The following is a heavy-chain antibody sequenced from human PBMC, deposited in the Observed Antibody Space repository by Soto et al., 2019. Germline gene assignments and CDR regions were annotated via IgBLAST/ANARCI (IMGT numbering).Heavy chain of an antibody. Sequence: HLLNSGAGVKRTGSTVTVSCKALGNTSTYRYFPGGRRAPGQAFEWMGWITPFSGDVHYAQKFQERVTITRDRSINTAYMRMSSLRSEDTAMYYCASGGAGSGPFTWELPDHWGQGTLVTVSS. CDR3: ASGGAGSGPFTWELPDH. CDR1: GNTSTYRY. V-gene: IGHV1-45*02. CDR2: ITPFSGDV. D-gene: IGHD1-26*01. J-gene: IGHJ4*02.